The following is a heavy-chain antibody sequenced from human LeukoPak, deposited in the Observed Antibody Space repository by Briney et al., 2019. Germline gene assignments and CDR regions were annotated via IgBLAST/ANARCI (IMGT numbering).Heavy chain of an antibody. CDR2: ITPDGSQK. D-gene: IGHD3-16*01. CDR1: GFTLSSYW. Sequence: GGSLRLSCAASGFTLSSYWMSWVRQASGKGLEWVANITPDGSQKYYLDSVEGRFTISRDNAKNLLFLQMNNLRAEDTAVYYCARDPEGGAFDMWGQGTMVTVSS. J-gene: IGHJ3*02. CDR3: ARDPEGGAFDM. V-gene: IGHV3-7*01.